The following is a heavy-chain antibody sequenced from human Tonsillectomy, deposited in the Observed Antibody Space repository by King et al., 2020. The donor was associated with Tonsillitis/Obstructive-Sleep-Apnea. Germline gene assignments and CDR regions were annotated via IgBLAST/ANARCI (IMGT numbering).Heavy chain of an antibody. CDR3: ARLPSSAEYYYYYYGMDV. J-gene: IGHJ6*02. CDR1: GGSFSGYY. CDR2: INHSGST. V-gene: IGHV4-34*01. D-gene: IGHD3-22*01. Sequence: VQLQQWGAGLLKPSETLSLTCAVYGGSFSGYYWSWIRQPPGKGLEWIGEINHSGSTNYNPSLKSRGTISVDTSKNQFSLKLSSVTAADTAVYYCARLPSSAEYYYYYYGMDVWGQGTTVTVSS.